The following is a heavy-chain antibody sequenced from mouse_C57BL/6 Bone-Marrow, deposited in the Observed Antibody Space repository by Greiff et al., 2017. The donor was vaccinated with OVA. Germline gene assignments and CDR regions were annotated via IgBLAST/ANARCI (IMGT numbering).Heavy chain of an antibody. D-gene: IGHD1-1*01. Sequence: DVKLVESGGGLVQPKGSLKLSCAASGFSFNTYAMNWVRQAPGKGLEWVARIRSKSNNYATYYADSVKDRFTISRDDSESILYLQMNNLKTEDTAMYYCVSSYYYGSSPWYFDVWGTGTTVTVSS. CDR2: IRSKSNNYAT. CDR3: VSSYYYGSSPWYFDV. J-gene: IGHJ1*03. CDR1: GFSFNTYA. V-gene: IGHV10-1*01.